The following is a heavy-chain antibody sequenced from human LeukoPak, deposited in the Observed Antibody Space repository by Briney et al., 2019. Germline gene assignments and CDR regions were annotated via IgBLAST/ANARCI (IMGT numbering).Heavy chain of an antibody. Sequence: SETLSLTCTVSGGSISSSSYYWGWIRQPPGKGLEWIGSIYYSGSTYYNPSLKSRVTISVDTSENQFSLKLSSVTAADTAVYYCARVSGGYGDLGPWGQGTLVTVSS. J-gene: IGHJ5*02. CDR3: ARVSGGYGDLGP. CDR1: GGSISSSSYY. V-gene: IGHV4-39*01. D-gene: IGHD4-17*01. CDR2: IYYSGST.